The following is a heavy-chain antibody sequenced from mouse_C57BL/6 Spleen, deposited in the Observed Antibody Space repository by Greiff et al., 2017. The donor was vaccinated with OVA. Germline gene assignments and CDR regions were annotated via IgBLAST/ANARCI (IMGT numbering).Heavy chain of an antibody. CDR3: ARGGIYDAFYAMDY. CDR1: GYTFTSYW. Sequence: QVQLQQPGAELVKPGASVKLSCKASGYTFTSYWMHWVKQRPGRGLEWIGRIDPNRGGTKYNEKFKSKATLTVDKPSSTAYMQLSSLTSEDSAVYYCARGGIYDAFYAMDYWGQGTSVTVSS. D-gene: IGHD2-3*01. J-gene: IGHJ4*01. CDR2: IDPNRGGT. V-gene: IGHV1-72*01.